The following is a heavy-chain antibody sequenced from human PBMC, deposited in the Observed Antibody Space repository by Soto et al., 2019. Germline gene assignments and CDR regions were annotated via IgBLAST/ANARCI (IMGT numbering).Heavy chain of an antibody. D-gene: IGHD2-15*01. CDR1: GDSIFTVDYF. CDR2: IYKSATT. Sequence: SETLSLTCSVSGDSIFTVDYFWAWIRQPPGQALEYIGYIYKSATTYYNPSFESRVAISLDTSKSQFSLNVTSVTAADTAVYFCARGRYCLTGRCFPNWFDSWGQGTLVTVSS. J-gene: IGHJ5*01. CDR3: ARGRYCLTGRCFPNWFDS. V-gene: IGHV4-30-4*01.